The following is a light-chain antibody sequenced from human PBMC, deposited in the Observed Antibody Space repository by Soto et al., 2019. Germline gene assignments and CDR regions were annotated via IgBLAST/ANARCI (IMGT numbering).Light chain of an antibody. CDR2: GAS. CDR3: QQYGSSPRT. V-gene: IGKV3-20*01. Sequence: ILMTQSLSSLSLSPGERATLSCRASQSVSSSYLAWYQQKPGQAPRLLIYGASSRATGIPDRFSGSGSGTDFTLTIIRLEPKDFAVYYCQQYGSSPRTFGQGTKVDIK. J-gene: IGKJ1*01. CDR1: QSVSSSY.